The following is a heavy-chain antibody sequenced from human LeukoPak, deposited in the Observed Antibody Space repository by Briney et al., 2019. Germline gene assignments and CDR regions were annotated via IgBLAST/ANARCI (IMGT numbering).Heavy chain of an antibody. V-gene: IGHV4-59*01. D-gene: IGHD6-19*01. Sequence: SETLSLTCTVSGDSISSYYWSWIRQPPGKGLEWIGYIYYSGSTNYNPSLKSRVTISVDTSKNQFSLKLSSVTAADTAVYYCARLAVAGTPDDYWGQGTLVTVSS. CDR2: IYYSGST. CDR3: ARLAVAGTPDDY. CDR1: GDSISSYY. J-gene: IGHJ4*02.